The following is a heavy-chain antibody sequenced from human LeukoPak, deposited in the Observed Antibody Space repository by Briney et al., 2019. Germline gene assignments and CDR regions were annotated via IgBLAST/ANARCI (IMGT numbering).Heavy chain of an antibody. J-gene: IGHJ6*03. D-gene: IGHD6-19*01. Sequence: ADSVKGRFTISRDNSKNTLYLQMNSLRAEDTAVYYCAKVGPYSSGWYPGMGYYYYYMDVWGKGTTVTVSS. V-gene: IGHV3-30-3*02. CDR3: AKVGPYSSGWYPGMGYYYYYMDV.